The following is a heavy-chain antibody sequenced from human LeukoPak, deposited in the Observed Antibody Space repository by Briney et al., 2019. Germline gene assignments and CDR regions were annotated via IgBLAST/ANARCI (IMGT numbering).Heavy chain of an antibody. J-gene: IGHJ3*02. D-gene: IGHD5-18*01. V-gene: IGHV4-59*01. CDR1: GGSISSYY. CDR2: IYNSGST. Sequence: SETLSLTCTVSGGSISSYYWSWIRQPPGKGLEWIGYIYNSGSTNYNPSLKSRVTISVDTSKNQFSLKLSSVTAADTAVYYCARGVGIKLWNAFDIWGQGTMVTVSS. CDR3: ARGVGIKLWNAFDI.